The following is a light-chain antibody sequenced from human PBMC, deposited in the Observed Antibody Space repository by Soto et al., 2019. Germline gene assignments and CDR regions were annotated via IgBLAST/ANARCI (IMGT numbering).Light chain of an antibody. CDR1: QAISNW. V-gene: IGKV1-5*01. CDR3: QQYGSFSPIT. J-gene: IGKJ4*01. Sequence: DIQMTQSPSSLSASMGARVAITCRASQAISNWLAWYQKRPVIAPKLLXCDASILQSGVPSRFSGSGSGTEFTLSISRLQTDDFATYYCQQYGSFSPITFGGGTKVDIK. CDR2: DAS.